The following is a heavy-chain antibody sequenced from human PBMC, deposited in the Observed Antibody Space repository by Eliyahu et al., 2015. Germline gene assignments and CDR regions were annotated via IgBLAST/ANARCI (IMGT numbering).Heavy chain of an antibody. V-gene: IGHV3-23*01. CDR3: ANDPSGIMAVATHPRLDYYYGMDV. D-gene: IGHD6-19*01. Sequence: PGGSLRLSCAASGFTFSSYAMSWVRQAPGKGLEWVSAISGSGGSTYYADSVKGRFTISRDNSKNTLYLQMNSLRAEDTAVYYCANDPSGIMAVATHPRLDYYYGMDVWGQGTTVTVSS. J-gene: IGHJ6*02. CDR2: ISGSGGST. CDR1: GFTFSSYA.